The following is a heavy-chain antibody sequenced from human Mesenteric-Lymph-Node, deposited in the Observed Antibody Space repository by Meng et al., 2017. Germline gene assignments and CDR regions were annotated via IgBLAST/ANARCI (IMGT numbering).Heavy chain of an antibody. Sequence: SETLSLTCAVYGGSFSAYYWNWIRQSPEKGLEWIGEISHTGTTKYNPSLKSRVTMSVDMSKNQFSLKLNSVTAADTAVYYCPLFYQDSSGSSSLGDNWGQGTLVTVSS. CDR2: ISHTGTT. D-gene: IGHD3-22*01. CDR1: GGSFSAYY. V-gene: IGHV4-34*01. CDR3: PLFYQDSSGSSSLGDN. J-gene: IGHJ4*02.